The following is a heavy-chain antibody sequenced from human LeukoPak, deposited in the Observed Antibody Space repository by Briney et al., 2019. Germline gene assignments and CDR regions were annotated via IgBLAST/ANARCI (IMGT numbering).Heavy chain of an antibody. Sequence: GGSLRLSCAASGFTFSDYCMSWIRQAPGKGLEGVSYIRSSGSTIYYADSVKGRFTISRDNGKNSLYLQMNSLRAEDTAVYYCARVRKSGPYYFDYWGQGTLVTVSS. J-gene: IGHJ4*02. CDR1: GFTFSDYC. V-gene: IGHV3-11*01. D-gene: IGHD1-14*01. CDR3: ARVRKSGPYYFDY. CDR2: IRSSGSTI.